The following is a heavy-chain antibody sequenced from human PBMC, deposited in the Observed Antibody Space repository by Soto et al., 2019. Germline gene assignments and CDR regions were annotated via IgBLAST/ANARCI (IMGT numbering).Heavy chain of an antibody. CDR1: GYIFSSYG. V-gene: IGHV1-18*01. Sequence: QIQLVQSGAEVKQPGASVKVSCKASGYIFSSYGVSWVRQAPGQGLEWMAWISAYNGNTNYVEKLQGRITMTTDTATSTAYMELRSLRSDGTAVYYCARDGSPYGSGSYYDDYWGQGTLLTVSS. CDR2: ISAYNGNT. J-gene: IGHJ4*02. CDR3: ARDGSPYGSGSYYDDY. D-gene: IGHD3-10*01.